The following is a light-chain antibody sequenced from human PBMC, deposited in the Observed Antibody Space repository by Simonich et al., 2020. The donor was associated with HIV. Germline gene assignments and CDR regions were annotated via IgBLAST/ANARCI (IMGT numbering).Light chain of an antibody. CDR1: QGVSSD. J-gene: IGKJ1*01. CDR3: QQYNNWPPWT. Sequence: EIVMTQSPATLSVSPGERATLPCRPSQGVSSDLAWYQQKLGQAPRLLLYGASTRATGIPARFSGSGSGTEFTLTISSLQSEDFAVYYCQQYNNWPPWTFCQGTKVEIK. V-gene: IGKV3-15*01. CDR2: GAS.